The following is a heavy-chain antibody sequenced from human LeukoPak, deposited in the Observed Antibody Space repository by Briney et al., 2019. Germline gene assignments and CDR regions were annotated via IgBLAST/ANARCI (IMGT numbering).Heavy chain of an antibody. J-gene: IGHJ5*02. V-gene: IGHV1-2*02. CDR1: GYTFTGYY. Sequence: GASVKVSCKASGYTFTGYYMHWVRQAPGQGLEWMGWINPNSGGTNYAQKFQGRVTMTTNTSINTAYMELSSLTPEDTAVYYCATETGTGLEWFDPWGQGTLVTVSS. CDR2: INPNSGGT. CDR3: ATETGTGLEWFDP. D-gene: IGHD1-7*01.